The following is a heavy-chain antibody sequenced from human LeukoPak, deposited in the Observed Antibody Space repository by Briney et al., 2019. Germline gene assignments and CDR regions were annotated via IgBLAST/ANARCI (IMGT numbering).Heavy chain of an antibody. CDR3: AKNSCTNGVCHSDY. D-gene: IGHD2-8*01. J-gene: IGHJ4*02. CDR2: ISWDGGST. Sequence: GGSLRLSCAASGFTFDDYAMHWVRQAPGKGLEWVSLISWDGGSTYHADSVKGRFTISRDNSKNSLYLQMNSLRAEDTALYYCAKNSCTNGVCHSDYWGQGTLVTVSS. V-gene: IGHV3-43D*04. CDR1: GFTFDDYA.